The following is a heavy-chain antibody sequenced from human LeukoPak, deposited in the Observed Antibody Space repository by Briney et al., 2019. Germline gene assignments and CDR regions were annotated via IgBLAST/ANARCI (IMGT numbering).Heavy chain of an antibody. D-gene: IGHD1-26*01. CDR1: GGSISSSSYY. CDR3: ARRSGSSHFDY. CDR2: IYYSGST. V-gene: IGHV4-39*01. J-gene: IGHJ4*02. Sequence: SETLSLTCTVSGGSISSSSYYWGWIRQPPGKGLEWIGSIYYSGSTYYNPSLKSRVTISVDTSKNQFSLKLSSVTAADTAVYYCARRSGSSHFDYWGQGTLVTVPS.